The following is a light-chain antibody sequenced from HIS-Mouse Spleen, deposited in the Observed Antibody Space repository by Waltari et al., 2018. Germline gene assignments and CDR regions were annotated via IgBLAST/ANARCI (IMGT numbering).Light chain of an antibody. CDR1: QSVSSY. J-gene: IGKJ1*01. CDR2: AAS. Sequence: IVLTQSPATLSLSPGERATLSCRASQSVSSYLAWYQQKPGQAPRLLIYAASNRATGIPARFSGSGSGTDFTLTISSLEPEDFAVYYCQQRSNWRTFGQGTKVEIK. CDR3: QQRSNWRT. V-gene: IGKV3-11*01.